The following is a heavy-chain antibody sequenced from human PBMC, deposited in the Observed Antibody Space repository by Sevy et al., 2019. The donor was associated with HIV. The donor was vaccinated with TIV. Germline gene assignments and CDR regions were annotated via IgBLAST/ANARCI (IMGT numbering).Heavy chain of an antibody. V-gene: IGHV4-38-2*02. D-gene: IGHD2-2*01. Sequence: SESLSLTCTVSGYSISSGYYWGWIRQPPGKGLEWIGGIYHSGSTYYNPSLKSRVTISVDTSKNQFSLKLSSVTAADTAVYYCARDWGDIVVVPAAMGFDPWGQGTLVTVSS. CDR3: ARDWGDIVVVPAAMGFDP. J-gene: IGHJ5*02. CDR2: IYHSGST. CDR1: GYSISSGYY.